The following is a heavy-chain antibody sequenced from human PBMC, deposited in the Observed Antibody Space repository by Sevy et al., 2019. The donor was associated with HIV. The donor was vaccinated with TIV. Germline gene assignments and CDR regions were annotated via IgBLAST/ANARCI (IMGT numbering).Heavy chain of an antibody. J-gene: IGHJ6*02. CDR3: ARGHVGSYAYYYYYGMDV. Sequence: SETLSLTCAVYGGSFTGYYWTWIRRPPGKGLEWLGEINHSGGSTYNPSLNSRVSISVGTSKNQFSLKLTSVTAADTGVFFCARGHVGSYAYYYYYGMDVWGQGTPVTVSS. V-gene: IGHV4-34*01. CDR1: GGSFTGYY. D-gene: IGHD2-2*01. CDR2: INHSGGS.